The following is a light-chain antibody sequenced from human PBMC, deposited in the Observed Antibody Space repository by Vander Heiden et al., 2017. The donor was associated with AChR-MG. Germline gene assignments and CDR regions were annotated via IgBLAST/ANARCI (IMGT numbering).Light chain of an antibody. J-gene: IGKJ5*01. V-gene: IGKV3-20*01. CDR3: QQDGASAIT. CDR2: GAT. CDR1: ERVSSSY. Sequence: VLTQSPGTLSFSPWQRATLSCRASERVSSSYLAWYQQKPGQAPRLLMYGATSRATGIPGRFSGSASGTDFTLTISRLDAEDFVVYYCQQDGASAITFGPGTRLELK.